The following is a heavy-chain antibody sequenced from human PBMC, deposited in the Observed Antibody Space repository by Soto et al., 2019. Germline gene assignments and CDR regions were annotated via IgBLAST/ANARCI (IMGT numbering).Heavy chain of an antibody. CDR1: GFTFSSYS. CDR3: ARDRVVGFWSGIDY. CDR2: ISSSSSYI. Sequence: GGSLRLSCAASGFTFSSYSMNWVRQAPGKGPEWVSSISSSSSYIYYADSVKGRFTISRDNAKNSLYLQMNSLRAEDTAVYYCARDRVVGFWSGIDYWGQGTLVTVSS. V-gene: IGHV3-21*01. D-gene: IGHD3-3*01. J-gene: IGHJ4*02.